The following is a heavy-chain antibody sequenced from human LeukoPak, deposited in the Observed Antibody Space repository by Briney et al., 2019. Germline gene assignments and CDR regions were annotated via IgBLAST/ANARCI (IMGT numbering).Heavy chain of an antibody. CDR1: GYTFTGYY. CDR2: INPNSGGT. V-gene: IGHV1-2*02. D-gene: IGHD5-24*01. J-gene: IGHJ4*02. Sequence: ASVKVSCKASGYTFTGYYMHWVRQAPGQGLEWMGWINPNSGGTNYAQKFQGRVTMTRDTSISTAYMELSRLRSDDTAVYYCAKTGEMATTARDYWGQGTLVTVSS. CDR3: AKTGEMATTARDY.